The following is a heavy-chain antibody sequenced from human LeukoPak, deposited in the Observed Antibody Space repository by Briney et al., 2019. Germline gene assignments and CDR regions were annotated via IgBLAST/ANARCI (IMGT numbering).Heavy chain of an antibody. V-gene: IGHV3-7*03. CDR2: IKHDGSEK. D-gene: IGHD3-3*01. Sequence: GGSLRLSCAASGFTFSRHWMTWVRQAPGKGLEWVANIKHDGSEKNYVDSVKGRFTISRDNTKNSLYLQMNSLRAEDTAVFYCARDQYDTWSRRGNFDSWGQGTLVIVSS. CDR1: GFTFSRHW. CDR3: ARDQYDTWSRRGNFDS. J-gene: IGHJ4*02.